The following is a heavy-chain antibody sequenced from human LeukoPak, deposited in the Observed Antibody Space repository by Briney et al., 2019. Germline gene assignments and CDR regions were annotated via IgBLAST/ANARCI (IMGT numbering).Heavy chain of an antibody. D-gene: IGHD2-2*01. V-gene: IGHV4-39*01. Sequence: SETLSLTCTVSGGSISSSSYYWGWIRQPPGKGLEWIGSMSYSGSTYYNPSLKSRVTISADTSKNQFSLKLSSVTAADTAVYYCARHAIAYYCDYWGQGTLVTVSS. CDR1: GGSISSSSYY. CDR2: MSYSGST. CDR3: ARHAIAYYCDY. J-gene: IGHJ4*02.